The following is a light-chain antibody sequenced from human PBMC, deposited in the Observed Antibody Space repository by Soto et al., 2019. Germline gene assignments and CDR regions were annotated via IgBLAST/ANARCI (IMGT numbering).Light chain of an antibody. J-gene: IGLJ2*01. Sequence: LTQPHSVSESPGKTVTISCTRSSGSIASNYVQWYQQRPGSAPTTVIYEDNQRPSGVPDRFSGSIDSSSNSASLTISGLKTEDEADYYCQSYDNNNQVFGGGTKLTVL. CDR2: EDN. CDR3: QSYDNNNQV. V-gene: IGLV6-57*04. CDR1: SGSIASNY.